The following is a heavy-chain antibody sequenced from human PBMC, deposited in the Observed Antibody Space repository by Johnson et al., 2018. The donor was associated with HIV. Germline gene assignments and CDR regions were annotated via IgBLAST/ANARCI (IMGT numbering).Heavy chain of an antibody. V-gene: IGHV3-23*04. CDR1: GFTLSNYG. CDR2: ISGSGASR. D-gene: IGHD3-3*01. J-gene: IGHJ3*02. CDR3: AKTAWVFEGDASDI. Sequence: VQLVESGGGLVQPGRSLKLSCAASGFTLSNYGIHWVRQAPGKGLEWVSAISGSGASRYFADSVKGRFTISRDNSKNTLYLQMNSLRAEDTAIYYCAKTAWVFEGDASDIWGQGTMVTVSS.